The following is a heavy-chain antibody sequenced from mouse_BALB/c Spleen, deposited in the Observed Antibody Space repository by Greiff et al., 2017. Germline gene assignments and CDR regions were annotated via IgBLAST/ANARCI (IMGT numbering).Heavy chain of an antibody. Sequence: EVQLQQSGPELVKPGASVKIPCKASGYTFTDYNMDWVKQSHGKSLEWIGDINPNNGGTIYNQKFKGKATLTVDKSSSTAYMELRSLTSEDTAVYYCARRYYYGSRGAMDYWGQGTSVTVSS. D-gene: IGHD1-1*01. CDR3: ARRYYYGSRGAMDY. CDR2: INPNNGGT. J-gene: IGHJ4*01. CDR1: GYTFTDYN. V-gene: IGHV1-18*01.